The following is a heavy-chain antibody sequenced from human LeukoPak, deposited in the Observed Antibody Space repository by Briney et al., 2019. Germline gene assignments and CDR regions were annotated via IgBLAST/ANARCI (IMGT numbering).Heavy chain of an antibody. CDR2: IWYDGSNI. CDR3: ARDGYYDSSGYYNVNDAFDI. CDR1: GISFSSHG. D-gene: IGHD3-22*01. J-gene: IGHJ3*02. Sequence: PGGSLRLSCTASGISFSSHGMHWVRQASGKGLEWVAVIWYDGSNIYYADSVKGRFTISRDNAKNSLYLQMNSLRAEDTAVYYCARDGYYDSSGYYNVNDAFDIWGQGTMVTVSS. V-gene: IGHV3-33*01.